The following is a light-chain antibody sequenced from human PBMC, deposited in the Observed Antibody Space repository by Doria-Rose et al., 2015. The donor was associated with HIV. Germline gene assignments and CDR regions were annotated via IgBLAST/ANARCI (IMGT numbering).Light chain of an antibody. CDR2: DGS. CDR1: QSFSSTY. J-gene: IGKJ1*01. Sequence: EIVLTQSPGTMSLSPEERATLSCRASQSFSSTYLAWYQQKPGQDPSLLIYDGSTRATGIPVRCSASVSGTDFALTINRLEPEDFALYYCHQYGTSWTFGQGTKGEI. V-gene: IGKV3-20*01. CDR3: HQYGTSWT.